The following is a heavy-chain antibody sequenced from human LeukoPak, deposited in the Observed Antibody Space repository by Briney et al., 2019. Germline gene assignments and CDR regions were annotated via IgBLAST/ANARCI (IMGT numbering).Heavy chain of an antibody. D-gene: IGHD5-18*01. J-gene: IGHJ6*03. CDR3: ARGAKYSYYYYMDV. Sequence: SETLSLTCTVSGGSISSYYWSWIRQPAGKGLEWIGRIYTSGSTNYNPSLKSRVTMSVDTSKNQFSLKLSSVPAADTAVYYCARGAKYSYYYYMDVWGKGTTVTVSS. V-gene: IGHV4-4*07. CDR1: GGSISSYY. CDR2: IYTSGST.